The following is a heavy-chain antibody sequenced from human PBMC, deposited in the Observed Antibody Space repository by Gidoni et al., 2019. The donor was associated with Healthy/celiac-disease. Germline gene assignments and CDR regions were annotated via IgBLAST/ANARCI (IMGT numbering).Heavy chain of an antibody. CDR2: IDWDDDK. Sequence: QVTLRESGPALVKTTQTLTLTCTFSGFSLSTSGMCVSWIRQPPGKALEWLARIDWDDDKYYSTSLKTRLTISKDTSKNQVVLTMTNMDPVDTATYYCARIPLVATGYYYGMDVWGQGTTVTVSS. CDR1: GFSLSTSGMC. J-gene: IGHJ6*02. V-gene: IGHV2-70*15. D-gene: IGHD5-12*01. CDR3: ARIPLVATGYYYGMDV.